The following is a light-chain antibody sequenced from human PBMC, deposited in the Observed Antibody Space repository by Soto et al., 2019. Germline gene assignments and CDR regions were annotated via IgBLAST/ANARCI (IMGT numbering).Light chain of an antibody. Sequence: QSVLTQPASVSGSPGQSITISCTGTSSDVGYYDYVSWYQQHPGKAPKLMIYAVSSRPSGVSNRFSGSKSGNTASLTISGLQAEDEADYYCSSYTSTSTLGVFGTGTKVTV. CDR1: SSDVGYYDY. CDR3: SSYTSTSTLGV. CDR2: AVS. J-gene: IGLJ1*01. V-gene: IGLV2-14*01.